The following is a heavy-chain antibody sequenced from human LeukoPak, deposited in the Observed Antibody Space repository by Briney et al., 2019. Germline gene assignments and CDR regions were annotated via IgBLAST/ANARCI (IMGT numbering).Heavy chain of an antibody. CDR3: AMGGGHCSSTSCYRSWFDP. CDR2: INPNSGGT. D-gene: IGHD2-2*02. Sequence: GASVKVSSKASGYTFTGYYMHWVRQAPGQGLEWMGWINPNSGGTNYAQKFQGRVTMTRDTSISTAYMELSRLRSDDTAVYYCAMGGGHCSSTSCYRSWFDPWGQGTLVTVSS. V-gene: IGHV1-2*02. J-gene: IGHJ5*02. CDR1: GYTFTGYY.